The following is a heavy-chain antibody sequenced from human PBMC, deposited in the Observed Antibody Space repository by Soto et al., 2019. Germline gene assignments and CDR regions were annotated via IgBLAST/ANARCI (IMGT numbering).Heavy chain of an antibody. CDR3: ARDHVVRGNYYDY. D-gene: IGHD1-26*01. Sequence: ASVKVSCKASGYTFTNYDINWVRQATGQGPEYMGWMNPNSGKIGYVQKFQGRVTMTTDTSTSTAYMELRSLRSDDTAVYYCARDHVVRGNYYDYWGQGTLVTVSS. CDR2: MNPNSGKI. CDR1: GYTFTNYD. J-gene: IGHJ4*02. V-gene: IGHV1-8*01.